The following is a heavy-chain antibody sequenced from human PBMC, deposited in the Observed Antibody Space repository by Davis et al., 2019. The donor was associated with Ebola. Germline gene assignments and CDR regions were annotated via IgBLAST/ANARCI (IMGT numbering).Heavy chain of an antibody. CDR1: GDSISNSNW. D-gene: IGHD6-19*01. CDR3: ARGGWYHDY. Sequence: PSETLSLTCAVSGDSISNSNWWSWVRQPPGKGLEWIGEIYHSGTANYNPSLTSRVTISIDKSKNQFSLNLRSVTAADTAVFYCARGGWYHDYWGRGTLVTVSS. CDR2: IYHSGTA. V-gene: IGHV4-4*02. J-gene: IGHJ4*02.